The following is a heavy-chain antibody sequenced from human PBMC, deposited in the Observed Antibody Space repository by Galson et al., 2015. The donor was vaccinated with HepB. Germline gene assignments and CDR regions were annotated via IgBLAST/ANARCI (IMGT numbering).Heavy chain of an antibody. CDR2: ISSSSSYI. V-gene: IGHV3-21*01. D-gene: IGHD2-8*02. CDR1: GFTFSSYS. CDR3: ARGTGFSPGRWFDP. Sequence: SLRLSCAASGFTFSSYSMNWVRQAPGKGLEWVSSISSSSSYIYYADSVKGRFTISRDNAKNSLYLQMNSLRAEDTAVYYCARGTGFSPGRWFDPWGQGTLATVSS. J-gene: IGHJ5*02.